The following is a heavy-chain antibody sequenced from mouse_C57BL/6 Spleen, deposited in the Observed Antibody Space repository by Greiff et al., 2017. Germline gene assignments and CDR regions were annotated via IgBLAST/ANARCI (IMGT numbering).Heavy chain of an antibody. CDR2: ISSGSSTI. CDR3: ARSRRAYAMDY. CDR1: GFTFSDYG. Sequence: EVKVEESGGGLVKPGGSLKLSCAASGFTFSDYGMHWVRQAPEKGLEWVAYISSGSSTIYYADTVKGRFTISRDNAKNTLFLQMTSLRSEDTAMYYCARSRRAYAMDYWGQGTSVTVSS. D-gene: IGHD2-12*01. J-gene: IGHJ4*01. V-gene: IGHV5-17*01.